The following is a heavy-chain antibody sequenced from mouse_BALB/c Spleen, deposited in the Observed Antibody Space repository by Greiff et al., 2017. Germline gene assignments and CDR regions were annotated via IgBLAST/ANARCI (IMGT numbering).Heavy chain of an antibody. CDR2: IDPANGNI. J-gene: IGHJ1*01. Sequence: VQLQQSGAELVKPGASVKLSCTASGFNIKDIYMHWVHQRPEQGLEWIGRIDPANGNIKYDPKFQGKATITADTSANTAYMQLSSLTSEESAVEFCARWGGYWYFGVWGAGTTVTVSS. V-gene: IGHV14-3*02. CDR3: ARWGGYWYFGV. CDR1: GFNIKDIY.